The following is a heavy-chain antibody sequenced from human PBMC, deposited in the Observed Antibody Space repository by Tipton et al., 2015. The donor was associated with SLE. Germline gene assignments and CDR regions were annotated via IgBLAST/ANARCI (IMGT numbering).Heavy chain of an antibody. CDR3: ARSAVRGVIQY. D-gene: IGHD3-10*01. CDR1: GGSISSHY. V-gene: IGHV4-59*11. Sequence: TLSLTCTVSGGSISSHYWSWIRQHPGKGLELIGYIYYSGSTKYNPSLKSRVTISGDTSKNQFSLKLSSVTAADTAVYYCARSAVRGVIQYWGQGTLVTVSS. CDR2: IYYSGST. J-gene: IGHJ4*02.